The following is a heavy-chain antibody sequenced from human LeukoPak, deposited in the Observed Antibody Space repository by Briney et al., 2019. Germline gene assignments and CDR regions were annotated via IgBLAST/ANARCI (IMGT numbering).Heavy chain of an antibody. D-gene: IGHD3-9*01. CDR2: IWYDGSNK. J-gene: IGHJ4*02. V-gene: IGHV3-33*01. CDR3: ARDAGRYFDWLGY. CDR1: GFIYSSQD. Sequence: GGSLRLLCALSGFIYSSQDVHWASQAPGKGLEWVAVIWYDGSNKYYADSVKGRFTISRDNSKNTLYLQMNSLRAEDTAVYYCARDAGRYFDWLGYWGQGTLVTVAS.